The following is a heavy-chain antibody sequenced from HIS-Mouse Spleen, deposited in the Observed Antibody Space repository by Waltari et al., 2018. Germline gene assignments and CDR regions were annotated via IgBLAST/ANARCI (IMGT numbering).Heavy chain of an antibody. CDR1: GFTFSSYA. Sequence: EVQLLESGGGLVQPGGSLRLACAASGFTFSSYAMSWVRQAPGKGLEWVSAISGSGGSTYYADSVKGRFTISRDNSKNTLYLQMNSLRAEDTAVYYCAKRHEGTLGAFDIWGQGTMVTVSS. CDR2: ISGSGGST. V-gene: IGHV3-23*01. J-gene: IGHJ3*02. D-gene: IGHD3-16*01. CDR3: AKRHEGTLGAFDI.